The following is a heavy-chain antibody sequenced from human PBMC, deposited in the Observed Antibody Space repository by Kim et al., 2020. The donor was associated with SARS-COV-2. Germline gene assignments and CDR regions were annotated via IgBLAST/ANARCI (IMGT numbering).Heavy chain of an antibody. CDR3: ARGHYYYDTSGYLSYDY. CDR1: GYTFTGYY. D-gene: IGHD3-22*01. J-gene: IGHJ4*02. Sequence: ASVKVSCKASGYTFTGYYMHWVRQAPGQGLEWMGRINPNSGGTNYAQKFQGRVTMTRDTSISTAYMELSRLRSDDTAVYYCARGHYYYDTSGYLSYDYWGQGTLVTDSS. V-gene: IGHV1-2*06. CDR2: INPNSGGT.